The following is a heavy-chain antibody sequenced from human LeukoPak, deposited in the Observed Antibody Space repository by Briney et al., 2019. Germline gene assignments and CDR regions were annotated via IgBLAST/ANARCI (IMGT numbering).Heavy chain of an antibody. CDR3: AREGGTHFDY. CDR1: GGSTSSSSHY. CDR2: IYYSGST. Sequence: PSETLSLTCTVSGGSTSSSSHYWDWIRQPPGKGLEWIGSIYYSGSTYYNPSLKSRVTISVDTSKNQFSLNLSSVTAADTAVYYCAREGGTHFDYWGQGTLVTVSS. J-gene: IGHJ4*02. V-gene: IGHV4-39*07.